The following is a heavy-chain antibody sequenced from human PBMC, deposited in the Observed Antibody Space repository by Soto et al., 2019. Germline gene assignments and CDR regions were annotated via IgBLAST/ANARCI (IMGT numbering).Heavy chain of an antibody. Sequence: SETLSLTCTVSGGSISSSTYYWGWIRQPPGKGLEWIGTIYYSRSTYFNPSLKSRVTISVDTSKNQFSLKLSSVTAADTAVYYCARSLGFCICTSCYPEAFDIWGQGTMVTVSS. D-gene: IGHD2-2*01. CDR3: ARSLGFCICTSCYPEAFDI. J-gene: IGHJ3*02. CDR1: GGSISSSTYY. CDR2: IYYSRST. V-gene: IGHV4-39*01.